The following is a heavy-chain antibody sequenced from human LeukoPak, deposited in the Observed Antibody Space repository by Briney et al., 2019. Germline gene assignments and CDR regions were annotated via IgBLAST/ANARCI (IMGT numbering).Heavy chain of an antibody. CDR2: IKHDASEK. J-gene: IGHJ6*02. CDR1: GFTFSSYW. Sequence: PGGSLRLSCAASGFTFSSYWMAWVRQTPGKGLEWVANIKHDASEKYYVDSVKGRFTISRDNAKNSLYLQMNSLRAEDTAVYYCARSKGGAQREYGMDVWGQGTTVTVSS. V-gene: IGHV3-7*01. CDR3: ARSKGGAQREYGMDV. D-gene: IGHD1-1*01.